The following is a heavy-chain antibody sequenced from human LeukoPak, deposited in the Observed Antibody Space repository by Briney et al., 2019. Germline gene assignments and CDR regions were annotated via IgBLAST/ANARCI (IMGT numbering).Heavy chain of an antibody. CDR3: SHFNH. CDR2: IKSQADGGTA. Sequence: PGGSLRLSSAAPGFAFTNTWMSWVRQAPGKGLEWVGRIKSQADGGTADCAAPVGGRFTISRDDSKNALYLQLNSLETEDTAVYSTSHFNHWGQGTLVTVSS. CDR1: GFAFTNTW. D-gene: IGHD5-12*01. J-gene: IGHJ4*02. V-gene: IGHV3-15*01.